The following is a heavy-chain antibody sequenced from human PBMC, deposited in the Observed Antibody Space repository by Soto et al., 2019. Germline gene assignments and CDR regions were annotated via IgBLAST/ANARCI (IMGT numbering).Heavy chain of an antibody. CDR1: GFTFSSYG. CDR2: IWYDGSNK. Sequence: QVQLVESGGGVVQPGRSLRLSCAASGFTFSSYGMHWVHQAPGKGLEWVAVIWYDGSNKYYADSVKGRFTISRDNSKNTLYLQMNSLRAEDTAVYYCARATLYCSGGSCYSAPIDYWGQGTLVTVSS. V-gene: IGHV3-33*01. CDR3: ARATLYCSGGSCYSAPIDY. J-gene: IGHJ4*02. D-gene: IGHD2-15*01.